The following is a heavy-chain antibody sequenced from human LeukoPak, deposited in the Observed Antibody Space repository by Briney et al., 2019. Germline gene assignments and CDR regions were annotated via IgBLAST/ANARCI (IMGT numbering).Heavy chain of an antibody. CDR3: ARLLGALVDY. CDR1: GGSISSFY. D-gene: IGHD3-10*01. J-gene: IGHJ4*02. V-gene: IGHV4-59*01. Sequence: PSETLSLTCTVSGGSISSFYWSWIRQPPGKGLEWIGYIYYSGSTNYNPSLKSRVTISVDTSKNQFSLKLSSVTAADTAVYYCARLLGALVDYWGQGTLVTVSS. CDR2: IYYSGST.